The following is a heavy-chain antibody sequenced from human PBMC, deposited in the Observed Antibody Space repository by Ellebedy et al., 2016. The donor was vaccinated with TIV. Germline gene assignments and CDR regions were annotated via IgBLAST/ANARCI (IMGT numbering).Heavy chain of an antibody. Sequence: MPSETLSLTCAVFGDSIASGDDYWGWVRRPPGRGLAWIGHIYSRGDTYYSPSLKSRANLAVDKSKNQFTLTLNSVTAADTAMYFCARIDTAIVDFDYWGQGVLVTVSS. CDR3: ARIDTAIVDFDY. J-gene: IGHJ4*02. D-gene: IGHD2-21*02. CDR2: IYSRGDT. CDR1: GDSIASGDDY. V-gene: IGHV4-30-4*08.